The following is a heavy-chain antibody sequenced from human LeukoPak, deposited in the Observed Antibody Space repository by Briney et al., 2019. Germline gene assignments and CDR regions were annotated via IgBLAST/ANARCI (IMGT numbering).Heavy chain of an antibody. J-gene: IGHJ4*02. CDR2: IYTSGST. D-gene: IGHD2-2*01. CDR1: GGSISSGSYY. V-gene: IGHV4-61*02. CDR3: AREAVRVLAARVFDY. Sequence: SQTLSLTCTVSGGSISSGSYYWSWIRQPAGRGLEWIGRIYTSGSTNYNPSLKSRVTISVDTSKNQFSLKLSSVTAADTAVYYCAREAVRVLAARVFDYWGQGTLVTVSS.